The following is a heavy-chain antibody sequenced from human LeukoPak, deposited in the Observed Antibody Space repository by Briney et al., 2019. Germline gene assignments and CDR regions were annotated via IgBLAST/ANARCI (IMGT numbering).Heavy chain of an antibody. CDR1: GFTFSDYY. J-gene: IGHJ3*02. V-gene: IGHV3-11*01. D-gene: IGHD1-1*01. CDR3: ASARTTGTRVAFDI. CDR2: ISSSASTM. Sequence: GGSLRLSCAASGFTFSDYYMSWIRQAPGKGLEWVSYISSSASTMYYADSVKGRFTISRDNAKNSLYLQMNSLRAEDTAVYYCASARTTGTRVAFDIWGQGTMVTVSS.